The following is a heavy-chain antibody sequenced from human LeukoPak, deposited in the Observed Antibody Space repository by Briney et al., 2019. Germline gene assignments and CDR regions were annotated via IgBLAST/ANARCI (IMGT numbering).Heavy chain of an antibody. V-gene: IGHV1-2*02. CDR2: TSPSSSDT. Sequence: ASVKVSCKASGYTLTHYYIHWVRQAPGQGLRGMGWTSPSSSDTNYAQKFQCRVTMTRDTSTSTAYMELSGLRSDDTAVYYCARGVVYFRFAYWGQGTLVTVSS. CDR1: GYTLTHYY. J-gene: IGHJ4*02. CDR3: ARGVVYFRFAY. D-gene: IGHD3-10*01.